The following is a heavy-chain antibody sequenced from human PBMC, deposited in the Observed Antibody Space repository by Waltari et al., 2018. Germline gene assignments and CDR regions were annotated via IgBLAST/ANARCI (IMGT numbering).Heavy chain of an antibody. Sequence: QVQLVESGGGVVQPGRSLRLSCAASGFTFSSYGMHWVRQAPGKGLEGVAVISYDGSNKYYADSVKGRFTISRDNSKNTLYLQMNSLRAEDTAVYYCAKDSGYSSSWYPYYYYYYGMDVWGQGTTVTVSS. CDR3: AKDSGYSSSWYPYYYYYYGMDV. D-gene: IGHD6-13*01. V-gene: IGHV3-30*18. CDR2: ISYDGSNK. J-gene: IGHJ6*02. CDR1: GFTFSSYG.